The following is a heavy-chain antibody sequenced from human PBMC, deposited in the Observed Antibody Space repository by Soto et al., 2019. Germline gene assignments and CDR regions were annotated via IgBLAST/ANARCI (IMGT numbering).Heavy chain of an antibody. J-gene: IGHJ6*02. CDR1: GGTFSSYA. V-gene: IGHV1-69*13. D-gene: IGHD1-1*01. Sequence: GASVKVSCKASGGTFSSYAISWVRQAPGQGLEWMGGIIPIFGTANYAQKFQGRVTITADESTSTAYMELSSLRSEDTAVYYCAVRYGWDYYYGMDAWGQGTTVTVSS. CDR3: AVRYGWDYYYGMDA. CDR2: IIPIFGTA.